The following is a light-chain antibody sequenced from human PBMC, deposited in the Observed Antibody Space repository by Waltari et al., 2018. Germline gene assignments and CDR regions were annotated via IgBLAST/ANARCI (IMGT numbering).Light chain of an antibody. CDR3: CSYAGGSRVI. CDR2: EAN. Sequence: QSALNQPASLSWSPGPSITIPCAGTKNDLGTFNFVPWFQQFPGQAPKLIVSEANKRPSGVSYRFSGSKSGNTASLTISGLQAEDEADYYCCSYAGGSRVIFGGGTKLTVL. V-gene: IGLV2-23*01. J-gene: IGLJ2*01. CDR1: KNDLGTFNF.